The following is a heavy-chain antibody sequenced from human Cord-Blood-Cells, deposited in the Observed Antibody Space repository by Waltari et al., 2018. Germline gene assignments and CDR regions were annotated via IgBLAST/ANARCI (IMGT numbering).Heavy chain of an antibody. J-gene: IGHJ4*02. D-gene: IGHD3-3*01. V-gene: IGHV1-18*01. CDR3: ARDNPRFYDFWSGYDY. CDR2: ISAYNGNT. CDR1: GYTFVSYG. Sequence: QVQLVQSGAEVKKPGDSVTVPCKASGYTFVSYGISWVRQAPGQGLEWMGWISAYNGNTNYAQKLQGRVTMTTDTSTSTAYMELRSLRSDDTAVYYCARDNPRFYDFWSGYDYWGQGTLVTVSS.